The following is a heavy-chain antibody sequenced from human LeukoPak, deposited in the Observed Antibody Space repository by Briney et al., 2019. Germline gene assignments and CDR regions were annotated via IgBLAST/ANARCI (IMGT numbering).Heavy chain of an antibody. CDR3: ARGEGARDNWFDP. CDR2: IIPILGIA. J-gene: IGHJ5*02. CDR1: GYTFTSYA. D-gene: IGHD1-26*01. Sequence: SVKVSCKASGYTFTSYAISWVRQAPGQGLEWMGRIIPILGIANYAQKFQGRVTITADKSTSTAYMELSSLRSEDTAVYYCARGEGARDNWFDPWGQGTLVTVSS. V-gene: IGHV1-69*04.